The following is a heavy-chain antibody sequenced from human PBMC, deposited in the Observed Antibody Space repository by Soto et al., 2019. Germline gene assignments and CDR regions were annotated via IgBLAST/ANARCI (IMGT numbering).Heavy chain of an antibody. J-gene: IGHJ6*02. CDR1: GYTFTGYY. D-gene: IGHD2-2*01. Sequence: ASLKGYCTASGYTFTGYYMHWVRQDPGQGLEWMGWINPNSGGTNYAQKFQGRVTMTRDTSISTAYMELSRLRSDDTAVYYCARGPAAPYYYYGMDVWGQGTTVTV. CDR2: INPNSGGT. CDR3: ARGPAAPYYYYGMDV. V-gene: IGHV1-2*02.